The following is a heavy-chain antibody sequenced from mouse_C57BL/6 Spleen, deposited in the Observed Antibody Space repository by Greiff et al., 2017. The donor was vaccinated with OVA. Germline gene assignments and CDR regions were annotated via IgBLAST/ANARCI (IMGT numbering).Heavy chain of an antibody. CDR1: GYTFTSYG. V-gene: IGHV1-81*01. J-gene: IGHJ4*01. CDR3: AITTVVERDAMDY. D-gene: IGHD1-1*01. Sequence: QVQLQQSGAELARPGASVKLSCKASGYTFTSYGISWVKQRTGQGLEWIGEIYTRSGNTYYNEKFKGKATLTADKSSSTAYMELRSLTSEDSAVYFCAITTVVERDAMDYWGQGTSVTVSS. CDR2: IYTRSGNT.